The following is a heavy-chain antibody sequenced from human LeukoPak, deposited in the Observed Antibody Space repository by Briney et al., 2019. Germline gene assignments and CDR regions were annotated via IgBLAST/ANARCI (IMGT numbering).Heavy chain of an antibody. CDR2: INPNSGGT. Sequence: ASVKVSCKASGYTFTGYYMHWVRQAPGQGLEWMGWINPNSGGTNYAQKFQGRVTMTRDTSISTAYMELSRLRSDDTAVYYCARSAGHGPFIAAAGPNYYYYYMDVWGKGTTVTVSS. CDR1: GYTFTGYY. J-gene: IGHJ6*03. V-gene: IGHV1-2*02. CDR3: ARSAGHGPFIAAAGPNYYYYYMDV. D-gene: IGHD6-13*01.